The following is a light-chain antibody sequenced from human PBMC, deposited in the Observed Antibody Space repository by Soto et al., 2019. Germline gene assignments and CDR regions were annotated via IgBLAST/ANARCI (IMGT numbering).Light chain of an antibody. V-gene: IGKV1-39*01. CDR3: QQNYSTPPT. CDR2: AAS. Sequence: DIQMTQSPSSLSASVGDRVTITCRASQSISSYLNWYQQKPGKATKLLIYAASSLQSGVPSRFSGSGSGTDFTLTISSLQPEEFATYYCQQNYSTPPTVGQGTKVDIK. J-gene: IGKJ1*01. CDR1: QSISSY.